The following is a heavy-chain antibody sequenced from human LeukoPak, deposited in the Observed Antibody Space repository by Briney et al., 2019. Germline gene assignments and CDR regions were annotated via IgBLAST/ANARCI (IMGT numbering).Heavy chain of an antibody. CDR2: IYHSGST. CDR1: GGSMSSSNW. CDR3: ASPSSYYYYGMDV. Sequence: SETLSLTCAVSGGSMSSSNWWSWVRQPPGKGLEWIGEIYHSGSTNYNPSLKSRVTISVDKYKNQFSLKLSSVTAADTAVYYWASPSSYYYYGMDVWGQGTTVTVSS. V-gene: IGHV4-4*02. J-gene: IGHJ6*02.